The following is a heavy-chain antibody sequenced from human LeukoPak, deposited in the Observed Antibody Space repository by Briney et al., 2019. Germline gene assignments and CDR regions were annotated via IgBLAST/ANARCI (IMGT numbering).Heavy chain of an antibody. J-gene: IGHJ6*02. CDR3: AKDLADFYSSGRFGYYFYGMDV. V-gene: IGHV3-48*04. D-gene: IGHD6-19*01. CDR1: GFTFSGYS. Sequence: GGSLRLSCTASGFTFSGYSMNWVRQAPGRGLEWISYIRCSGRTIYYADSMKGRFTISRDNAKNSLYLQMSSLRAEDTAVYYCAKDLADFYSSGRFGYYFYGMDVWGQGTTVTVSS. CDR2: IRCSGRTI.